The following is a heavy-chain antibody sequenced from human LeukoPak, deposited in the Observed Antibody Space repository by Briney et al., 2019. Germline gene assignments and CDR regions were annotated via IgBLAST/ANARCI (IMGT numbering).Heavy chain of an antibody. CDR3: ARVHRTYYYYYYMDV. Sequence: PGGSLRLSCAASGFTFSSYWMHWIRQPPGKGLEWIGEINHSGSTNYNPSLKSRVTISVDTSKNQFSLKLSSVTAADTAVYYCARVHRTYYYYYYMDVWGKGTTVTVSS. V-gene: IGHV4-34*01. J-gene: IGHJ6*03. CDR1: GFTFSSYW. CDR2: INHSGST.